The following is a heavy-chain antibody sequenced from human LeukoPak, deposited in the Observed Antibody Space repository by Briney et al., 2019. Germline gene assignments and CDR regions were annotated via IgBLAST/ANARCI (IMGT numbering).Heavy chain of an antibody. J-gene: IGHJ3*02. D-gene: IGHD3-22*01. Sequence: SETLSLTCAVYGGSFSGYYWSWIRQPPGKGLEWIGEINHSGSTNYNPSLKSRVTISVDTSKNQFSLKLSSVTAADTAVYYCARRSFPWLLPDAFDIWGQGTMVTVSS. V-gene: IGHV4-34*01. CDR3: ARRSFPWLLPDAFDI. CDR2: INHSGST. CDR1: GGSFSGYY.